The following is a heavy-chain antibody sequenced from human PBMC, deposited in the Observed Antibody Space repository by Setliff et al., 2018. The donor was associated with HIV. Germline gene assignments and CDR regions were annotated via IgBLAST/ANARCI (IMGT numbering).Heavy chain of an antibody. CDR3: AKGGPGSSWLGGWFDP. CDR2: INPNSGGT. J-gene: IGHJ5*02. D-gene: IGHD6-13*01. CDR1: GYTFSGYY. V-gene: IGHV1-2*02. Sequence: GASVKVSCKASGYTFSGYYMHWVRQAPGQGLEWMGWINPNSGGTNNAQKLQGRVTMTRDTSINTAYMELARLRSDDTAVYYCAKGGPGSSWLGGWFDPWGQGTLVTVSS.